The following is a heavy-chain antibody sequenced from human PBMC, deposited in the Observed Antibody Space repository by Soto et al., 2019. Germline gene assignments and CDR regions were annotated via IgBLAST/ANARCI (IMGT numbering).Heavy chain of an antibody. V-gene: IGHV3-48*01. CDR3: ARGACSSTSCYLYYYYYYMDV. D-gene: IGHD2-2*01. CDR2: ISSSSSTI. CDR1: GFTFSSYS. Sequence: GGSLRLSCAASGFTFSSYSMNWFRQAPGKGLEWVSYISSSSSTIYYADSVKGRFTISRDNAKNSLYLQMNSLRAEDTAVYYCARGACSSTSCYLYYYYYYMDVWGKGTTVTVSS. J-gene: IGHJ6*03.